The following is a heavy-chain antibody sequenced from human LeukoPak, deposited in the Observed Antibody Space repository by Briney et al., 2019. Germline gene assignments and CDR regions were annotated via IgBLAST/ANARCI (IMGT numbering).Heavy chain of an antibody. CDR1: GGSFSGYY. CDR2: INHSGST. J-gene: IGHJ5*02. V-gene: IGHV4-34*01. D-gene: IGHD3-10*01. Sequence: SETLSLTCAVYGGSFSGYYWSWIRQPPGKGLEWIGEINHSGSTNYNPSLKSRVTISVDTSKNRFSLKLSSVTAADTAVYYCARRTYYYGSGSLARYNWFDPWGQGTLVTVSS. CDR3: ARRTYYYGSGSLARYNWFDP.